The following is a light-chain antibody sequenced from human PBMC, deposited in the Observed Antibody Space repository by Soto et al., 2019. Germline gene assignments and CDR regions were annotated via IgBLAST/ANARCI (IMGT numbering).Light chain of an antibody. Sequence: QSALTQPASVSGSPGQSITISCTGTSSDVGSYNYVSWYQQYPGKAPKLMIYDVSNRPSGVSYRFSGSNSGNTSALTISGLQAQDEADYYCSSYTTSSPHVVFGGGTQLTVL. J-gene: IGLJ2*01. CDR3: SSYTTSSPHVV. CDR2: DVS. V-gene: IGLV2-14*01. CDR1: SSDVGSYNY.